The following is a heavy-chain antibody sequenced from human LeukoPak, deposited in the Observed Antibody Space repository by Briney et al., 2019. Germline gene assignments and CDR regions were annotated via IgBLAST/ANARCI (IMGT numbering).Heavy chain of an antibody. D-gene: IGHD3-22*01. V-gene: IGHV3-30*02. Sequence: TGGSLRLSCAASGFTFSSYGMHWVRQAPGKGLEWVAFIRYDGSNKYYADSVKGRFTISRDNSKNTLYLQMNSLRAEDTAVYYCAKDTRYYYDSSGYYGGLYYFDYWGQGTLVTVSS. CDR1: GFTFSSYG. CDR2: IRYDGSNK. J-gene: IGHJ4*02. CDR3: AKDTRYYYDSSGYYGGLYYFDY.